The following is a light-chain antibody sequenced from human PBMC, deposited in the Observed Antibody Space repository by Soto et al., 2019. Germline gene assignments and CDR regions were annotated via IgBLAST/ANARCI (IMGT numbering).Light chain of an antibody. CDR2: GAS. Sequence: EIVLTQSPGTLYLSPGERATLSCRASQSVSSSYLAWYQPKPGQAPRLLIYGASSRATGIPDSFSGSGSGTDFTLTISILEPEHFAVYYFKQYGSSLWTFGQGTKVVIK. CDR1: QSVSSSY. J-gene: IGKJ1*01. CDR3: KQYGSSLWT. V-gene: IGKV3-20*01.